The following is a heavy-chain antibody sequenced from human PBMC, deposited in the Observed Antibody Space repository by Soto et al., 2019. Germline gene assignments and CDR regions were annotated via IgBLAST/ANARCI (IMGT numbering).Heavy chain of an antibody. CDR3: ARDRDITGTPGA. V-gene: IGHV1-69*13. CDR1: GGTFSSYA. J-gene: IGHJ5*02. D-gene: IGHD1-20*01. Sequence: SVKVSCKASGGTFSSYAISWVRQAPGQGLEWMGGIIPIFGTANYAQKFQGRVTITADESTSTAYMELSSLRSEDTAVYYCARDRDITGTPGAWGQGTLVTVSS. CDR2: IIPIFGTA.